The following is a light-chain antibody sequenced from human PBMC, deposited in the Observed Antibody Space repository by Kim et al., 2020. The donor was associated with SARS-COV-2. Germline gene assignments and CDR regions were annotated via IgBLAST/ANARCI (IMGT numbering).Light chain of an antibody. CDR2: SAS. CDR3: QHYNGFPFT. J-gene: IGKJ4*01. CDR1: QGIGNF. V-gene: IGKV1-16*02. Sequence: ASVGYRVTVTCRASQGIGNFLAWYQEKPGKAPKSLIYSASILQSGVPSKFRGSGSGTDFTLTISSLQPEDFATYYCQHYNGFPFTFGGGTKVDIK.